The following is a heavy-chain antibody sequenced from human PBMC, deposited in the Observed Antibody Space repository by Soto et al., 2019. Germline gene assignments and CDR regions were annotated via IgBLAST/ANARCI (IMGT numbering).Heavy chain of an antibody. Sequence: GGSLRLSCAASGFTFSSYWMHWVRQAPGKGLVWVSRINSDGSSTSYADSVKGRFTISRDNAKNTLYLQMNSLRAEDTAVYYCARVGVKLRYFDWLLNYWGQGTLVTVSS. CDR1: GFTFSSYW. D-gene: IGHD3-9*01. J-gene: IGHJ4*02. CDR2: INSDGSST. V-gene: IGHV3-74*01. CDR3: ARVGVKLRYFDWLLNY.